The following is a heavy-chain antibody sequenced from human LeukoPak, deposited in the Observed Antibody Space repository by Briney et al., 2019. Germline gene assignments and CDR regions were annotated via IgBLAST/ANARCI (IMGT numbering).Heavy chain of an antibody. J-gene: IGHJ2*01. V-gene: IGHV3-33*01. CDR2: IWYDGSNK. CDR1: GFTFSNYG. D-gene: IGHD4-17*01. Sequence: GRSLRLSCAASGFTFSNYGMHWVRQAPGKGLEWVAVIWYDGSNKYYADSVRGRFTISRDNSENTLYLQMNSLRAEDTAVYFCARDGFPGAVTQNEGWWFFDLWGRGTLVTVSS. CDR3: ARDGFPGAVTQNEGWWFFDL.